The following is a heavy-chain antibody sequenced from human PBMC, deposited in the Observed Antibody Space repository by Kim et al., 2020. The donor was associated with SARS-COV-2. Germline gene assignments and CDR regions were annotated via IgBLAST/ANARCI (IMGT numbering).Heavy chain of an antibody. V-gene: IGHV4-31*03. CDR3: ARGQPLDY. CDR1: GGSIRSGGKF. CDR2: ISYSGNS. Sequence: SETLSLTCSVSGGSIRSGGKFWTWIRQHPAKGLEWIGYISYSGNSHYSPSLRSRVSISLQTSENQFSLELTSVTAADTAGDYCARGQPLDYWGKGSLATV. J-gene: IGHJ4*02. D-gene: IGHD2-2*01.